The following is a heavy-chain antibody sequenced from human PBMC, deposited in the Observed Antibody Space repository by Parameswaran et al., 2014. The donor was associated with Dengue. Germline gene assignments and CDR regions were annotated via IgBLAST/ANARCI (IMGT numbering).Heavy chain of an antibody. V-gene: IGHV7-4-1*02. Sequence: WVRQAPGQGLEWMGWINTNTGNPTYAQGFTGRFVFSLDTSVSTAYLQISSLKAEDTAVYYCARVLRFLEWLSLWPKGVWGKGPRSPSPQ. D-gene: IGHD3-3*01. CDR3: ARVLRFLEWLSLWPKGV. CDR2: INTNTGNP. J-gene: IGHJ6*04.